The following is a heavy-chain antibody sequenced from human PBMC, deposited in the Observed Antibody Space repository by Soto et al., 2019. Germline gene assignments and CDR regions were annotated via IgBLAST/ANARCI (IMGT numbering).Heavy chain of an antibody. J-gene: IGHJ6*02. CDR3: ARDVAHLAYMDV. V-gene: IGHV3-33*01. Sequence: QVQLVESGGGVVQPGRSLRLSCAASGFTFNTYGMHWVRQAPGKGLEWVAVIWYDGSDKYYGDSVKGRFTISRDNSKNTLYPHMTSLRAEDTAVYYCARDVAHLAYMDVWGQGTTVTVSS. CDR1: GFTFNTYG. D-gene: IGHD2-21*01. CDR2: IWYDGSDK.